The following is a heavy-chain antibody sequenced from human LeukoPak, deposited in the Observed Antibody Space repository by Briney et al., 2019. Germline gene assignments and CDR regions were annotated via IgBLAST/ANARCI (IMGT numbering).Heavy chain of an antibody. CDR3: ARGRSGYEEFYYYYMDV. J-gene: IGHJ6*03. D-gene: IGHD5-12*01. CDR2: IYHSGST. Sequence: SETLSLTCTLSGGSFSSYYWSWIRQPPGKGLEWIGYIYHSGSTNYNPSLKSRVTISVDTSKNQFSLKLSSVTAADTAVYYCARGRSGYEEFYYYYMDVWGKGTTVTVSS. CDR1: GGSFSSYY. V-gene: IGHV4-59*01.